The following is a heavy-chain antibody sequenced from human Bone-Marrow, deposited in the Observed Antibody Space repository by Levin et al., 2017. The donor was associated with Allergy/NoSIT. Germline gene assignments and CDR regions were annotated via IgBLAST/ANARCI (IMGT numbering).Heavy chain of an antibody. CDR3: ARISPPQGSWAPYYYYYGMDV. Sequence: SVKVSCKASGGTFSSYAISWVRQAPGQGLEWMGGIIPIFGTANYAQKFQGRVTITADESTSTAYMELSSLRSEDTAVYYCARISPPQGSWAPYYYYYGMDVWGQGTTVTVSS. J-gene: IGHJ6*02. CDR2: IIPIFGTA. D-gene: IGHD6-13*01. CDR1: GGTFSSYA. V-gene: IGHV1-69*13.